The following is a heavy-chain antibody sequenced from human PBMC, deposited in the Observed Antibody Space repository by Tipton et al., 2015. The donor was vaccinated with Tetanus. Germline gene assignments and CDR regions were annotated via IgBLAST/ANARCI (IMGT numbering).Heavy chain of an antibody. V-gene: IGHV1-46*01. CDR3: ARVVLNGRIAARDYYYGMDV. CDR1: GYTFTSYY. Sequence: QLVQSGAEVKKPGASVKVSCKASGYTFTSYYMHWVRQAPGQGLEWMGIINPSGGSTSYAQKFQGRVTMTRDTSTSTVYMELSSLRSEDTAVYYCARVVLNGRIAARDYYYGMDVWGQGTTVTVSS. J-gene: IGHJ6*02. CDR2: INPSGGST. D-gene: IGHD6-6*01.